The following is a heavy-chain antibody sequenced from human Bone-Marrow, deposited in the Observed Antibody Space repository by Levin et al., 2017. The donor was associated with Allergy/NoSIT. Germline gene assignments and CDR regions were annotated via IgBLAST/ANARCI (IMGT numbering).Heavy chain of an antibody. CDR1: GGSVSSVNHY. J-gene: IGHJ6*03. CDR3: AREYCTGGSCYCYYMDV. D-gene: IGHD2-15*01. V-gene: IGHV4-61*01. CDR2: VYFSGST. Sequence: SETLSLTCTVSGGSVSSVNHYWSWIRQPPGKGLEWIGNVYFSGSTIYNPSLKSRITMSIDTSKNQFSLKLNSVTAADTAVYYCAREYCTGGSCYCYYMDVWGKGTTVTVSS.